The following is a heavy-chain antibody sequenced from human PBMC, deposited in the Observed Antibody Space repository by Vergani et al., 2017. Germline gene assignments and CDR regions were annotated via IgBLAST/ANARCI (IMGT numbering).Heavy chain of an antibody. J-gene: IGHJ4*02. Sequence: QVKLQESGPGLLKPSQTLSLTCTVSGESIRSGSHYWSWIRQPAGKGPEWIGHIHTSESTDLNHPVKSRVSIPVDTSKSQFSLKLNSVTVADTAVYYCARSRPYYTSGSCQAIWGQGTLVTVSS. CDR3: ARSRPYYTSGSCQAI. CDR2: IHTSEST. CDR1: GESIRSGSHY. V-gene: IGHV4-61*02. D-gene: IGHD2-15*01.